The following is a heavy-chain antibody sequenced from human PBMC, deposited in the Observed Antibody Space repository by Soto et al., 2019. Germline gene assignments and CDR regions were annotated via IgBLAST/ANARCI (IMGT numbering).Heavy chain of an antibody. Sequence: QLVQSGAEVKKPGASVKVSCKASGYTFTTSGFNWVRQAPGQGLEWMGWSGAKSGNTNYAQKIHGRVTMTTDTSTCTVYMELKSLTSDDTAIYYCTRAGASDWNYVSTSSWGQGTLVTVSS. CDR2: SGAKSGNT. V-gene: IGHV1-18*04. J-gene: IGHJ4*02. CDR1: GYTFTTSG. CDR3: TRAGASDWNYVSTSS. D-gene: IGHD1-7*01.